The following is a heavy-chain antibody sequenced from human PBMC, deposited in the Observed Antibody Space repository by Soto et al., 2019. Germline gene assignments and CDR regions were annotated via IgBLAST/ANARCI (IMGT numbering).Heavy chain of an antibody. CDR3: ARDRGMITFGGVIVPNWFDP. V-gene: IGHV3-33*01. D-gene: IGHD3-16*02. CDR1: GFTFSSYG. CDR2: IWYDGSNK. Sequence: GGSLRLSCAASGFTFSSYGMHWVRQAPGKGLEWVAVIWYDGSNKYYADSVKGRFTISRDNSKNTLYLQMNSLRAEDTAVYYCARDRGMITFGGVIVPNWFDPWGQGTLVTVSS. J-gene: IGHJ5*02.